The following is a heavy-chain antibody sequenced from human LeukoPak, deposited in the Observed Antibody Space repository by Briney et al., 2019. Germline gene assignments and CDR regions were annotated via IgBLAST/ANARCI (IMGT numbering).Heavy chain of an antibody. CDR2: ISGSGGST. J-gene: IGHJ4*02. CDR1: GFTFSSYA. CDR3: AKSSYYYDSSGPIYYFDY. Sequence: GGSLRLSCAASGFTFSSYAMNWVRQAPGKGLEWVSAISGSGGSTYYADSVKGRFTISRDNSKNTLYLQMNSLRAEDTAVYYCAKSSYYYDSSGPIYYFDYWGQGTLVTVSS. D-gene: IGHD3-22*01. V-gene: IGHV3-23*01.